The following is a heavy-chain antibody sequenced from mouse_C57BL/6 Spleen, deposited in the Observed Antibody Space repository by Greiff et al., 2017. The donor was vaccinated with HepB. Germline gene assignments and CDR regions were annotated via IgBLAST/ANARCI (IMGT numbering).Heavy chain of an antibody. CDR2: IHPNSGST. J-gene: IGHJ1*03. V-gene: IGHV1-64*01. CDR3: APRAPYYGSSYWYFDV. D-gene: IGHD1-1*01. Sequence: QVQLKQPGAELVKPGASVKLSCKASGYTFTSYWMHWVKQRPGQGLEWIGMIHPNSGSTNYNEKFKSKATLTVDKSSSTAYMQLSSLTSEDSAVYYCAPRAPYYGSSYWYFDVWGTGTTVTVSS. CDR1: GYTFTSYW.